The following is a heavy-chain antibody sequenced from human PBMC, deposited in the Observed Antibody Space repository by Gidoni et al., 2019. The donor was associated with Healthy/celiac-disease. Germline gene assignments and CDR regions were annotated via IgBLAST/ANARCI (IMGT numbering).Heavy chain of an antibody. CDR1: GFTFSSSA. Sequence: EVQLLESGGGLVQPGGSLRLSCAASGFTFSSSAMSWVRQAPGKGLGWVSAMRGSGGSTYYADSVKGRFTISRDNSKNTLYLQMNSLRAEDTAVYYCAKEEESGIVVVPAAISGPWGQGTLVTVSS. V-gene: IGHV3-23*01. CDR3: AKEEESGIVVVPAAISGP. D-gene: IGHD2-2*02. CDR2: MRGSGGST. J-gene: IGHJ5*02.